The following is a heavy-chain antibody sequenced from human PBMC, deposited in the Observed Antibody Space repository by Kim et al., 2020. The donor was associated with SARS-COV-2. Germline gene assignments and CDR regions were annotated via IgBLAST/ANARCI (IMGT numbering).Heavy chain of an antibody. CDR3: TRSVATIRYSSGGPPVY. CDR2: ITQDGSEK. J-gene: IGHJ4*02. CDR1: GFTFSTYW. D-gene: IGHD5-12*01. Sequence: GGSLRLSCAASGFTFSTYWMNWVRQAPGKGLEWVANITQDGSEKYYVDSVKGRFTISRDNAKNSLYLHMNSLRAEDTAVYYCTRSVATIRYSSGGPPVYWGQGTLVTVSS. V-gene: IGHV3-7*01.